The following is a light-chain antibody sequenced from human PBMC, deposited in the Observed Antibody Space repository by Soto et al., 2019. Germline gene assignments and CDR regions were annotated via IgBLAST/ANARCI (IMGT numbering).Light chain of an antibody. J-gene: IGLJ1*01. V-gene: IGLV2-14*01. CDR3: SSYTISSTYV. CDR2: DVN. Sequence: QSALTQPASGSGSPGQSITISCTGTSSDVGGYNYVSWYQQHPGKAPKLMIYDVNNRPSGVSNRFSGSKSGNTASLTISGLQAEDEADYYCSSYTISSTYVFGTGTKLTVL. CDR1: SSDVGGYNY.